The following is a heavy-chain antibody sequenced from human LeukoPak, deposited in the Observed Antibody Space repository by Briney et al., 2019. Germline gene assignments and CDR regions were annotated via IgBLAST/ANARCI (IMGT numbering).Heavy chain of an antibody. J-gene: IGHJ4*02. V-gene: IGHV1-18*01. D-gene: IGHD3-3*01. CDR1: GYTFNTNG. CDR3: ARGNFWNCCDY. Sequence: ASVKVSCKASGYTFNTNGITWVRQAPGQGLEWMGWISANSGDTDYAEKFQGRVKMTRDTSTNTAYMDLKSLRSDDTAVYFCARGNFWNCCDYWGQGTLVTVSS. CDR2: ISANSGDT.